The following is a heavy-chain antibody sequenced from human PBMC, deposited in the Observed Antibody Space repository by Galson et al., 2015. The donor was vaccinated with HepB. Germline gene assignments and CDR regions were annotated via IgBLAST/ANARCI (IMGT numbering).Heavy chain of an antibody. D-gene: IGHD2-2*01. J-gene: IGHJ6*02. CDR2: ISYDGSNK. Sequence: SLRLSCAASGFTFSSYAMHWVRQAPGKGLEWVAVISYDGSNKYYADSVKGRFTISRDNSKNTLYLQMNSLRAEDTAVYYCARDLYPRYCSSTSCHYYYYYGMDVWGQGTTVTVSS. V-gene: IGHV3-30-3*01. CDR1: GFTFSSYA. CDR3: ARDLYPRYCSSTSCHYYYYYGMDV.